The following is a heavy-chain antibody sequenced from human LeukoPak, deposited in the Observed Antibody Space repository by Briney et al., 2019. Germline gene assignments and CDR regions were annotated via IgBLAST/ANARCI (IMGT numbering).Heavy chain of an antibody. J-gene: IGHJ4*02. V-gene: IGHV3-23*01. CDR1: GFTFSNFA. Sequence: PGGSLRLSCVGSGFTFSNFAMSWVRQAPGRGPEWVSTLSGSGDTTYYADSVKGRFTISRDNSKNTMYLQMNSLRGEDTAFYFCAKDGFSGYYNVPSASFDYWGQGTLVTVSS. CDR3: AKDGFSGYYNVPSASFDY. D-gene: IGHD3-22*01. CDR2: LSGSGDTT.